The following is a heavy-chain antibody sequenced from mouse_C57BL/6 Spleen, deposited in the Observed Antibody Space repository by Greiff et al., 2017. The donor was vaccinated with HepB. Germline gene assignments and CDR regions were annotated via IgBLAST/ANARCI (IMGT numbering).Heavy chain of an antibody. CDR2: IYPGGGYT. J-gene: IGHJ3*01. V-gene: IGHV1-63*01. CDR1: GYTFTNYW. CDR3: ARHDYDGRSWFAY. D-gene: IGHD2-4*01. Sequence: VKLQESGAELVRPGTSVKMSRKASGYTFTNYWIGWAKQRPGHGLEWIGDIYPGGGYTNYNEKFKGKATLTADKSSSTAYMQFSSLTSEDSAIYYCARHDYDGRSWFAYWGQGTLVTVSA.